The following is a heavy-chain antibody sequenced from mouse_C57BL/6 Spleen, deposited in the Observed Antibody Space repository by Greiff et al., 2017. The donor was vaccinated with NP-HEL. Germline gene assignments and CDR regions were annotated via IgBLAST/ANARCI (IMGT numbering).Heavy chain of an antibody. CDR3: ARAQKVFAY. V-gene: IGHV3-6*01. Sequence: VQLKESGPGLVKPSQSLSLTCSVTGYSITSGYYWNWIRQFPGNKLEWMGYISYDGSNNYNPSLKNRISITRDTSKNQFFLKLNSVTTEDTATYYCARAQKVFAYWGQGTLVTVSA. CDR1: GYSITSGYY. J-gene: IGHJ3*01. CDR2: ISYDGSN.